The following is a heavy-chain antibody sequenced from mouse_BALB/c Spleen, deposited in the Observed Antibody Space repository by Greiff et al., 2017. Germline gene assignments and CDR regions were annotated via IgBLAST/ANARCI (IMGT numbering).Heavy chain of an antibody. D-gene: IGHD2-1*01. Sequence: QVQLQQSGAELVRPGTSVKVSCKASGYAFTNYLIEWVKQRPGQGLEWIGVINPGSGGTNYNEKFKGKATLTADKSSSTAYMQLSSLTSDDSAVYFCARDGNYEDFFDYWGQGTTLTVSS. V-gene: IGHV1-54*01. J-gene: IGHJ2*01. CDR3: ARDGNYEDFFDY. CDR1: GYAFTNYL. CDR2: INPGSGGT.